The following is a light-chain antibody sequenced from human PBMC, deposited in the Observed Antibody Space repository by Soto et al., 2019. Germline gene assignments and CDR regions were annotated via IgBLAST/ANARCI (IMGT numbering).Light chain of an antibody. J-gene: IGKJ2*01. CDR3: QHYGSSFKYT. V-gene: IGKV3-20*01. Sequence: EIVLTQSPGTLSVSPGERATLSCRASQTVSSNYLAWYQQKPGQAPRLLIYGASSRATGIPDRFSGSGSGTDFTLTISRLEPEDFVVYYCQHYGSSFKYTFGPGTKLEIK. CDR2: GAS. CDR1: QTVSSNY.